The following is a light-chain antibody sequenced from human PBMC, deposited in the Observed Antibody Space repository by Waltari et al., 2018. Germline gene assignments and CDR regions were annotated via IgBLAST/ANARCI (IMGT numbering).Light chain of an antibody. CDR1: RGISSY. CDR3: QQVNTYSWT. CDR2: AAS. Sequence: DIHVTQSPSYLSASGGDRVTITCRASRGISSYLAWYQQKPGKAPKLLIYAASTLQSGVPLRFSGSGSGTEFTLTISSLQPEDFATYYCQQVNTYSWTFGQGTKVEIK. V-gene: IGKV1-9*01. J-gene: IGKJ1*01.